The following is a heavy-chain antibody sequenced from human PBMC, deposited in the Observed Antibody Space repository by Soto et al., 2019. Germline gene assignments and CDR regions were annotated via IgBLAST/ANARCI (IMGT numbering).Heavy chain of an antibody. CDR2: ILNDGSNR. CDR3: ARDDEYSGNGMDV. D-gene: IGHD3-10*01. Sequence: QVPLVESGGGVVQPGRSLRLSCAASGFTFSNYGMHWVRQAPGKGLESVAVILNDGSNRYHADSVKDRFTISRDNSKNTLYLQMNRLRAEDTAVYYCARDDEYSGNGMDVWGQGTTVTVS. J-gene: IGHJ6*02. V-gene: IGHV3-33*01. CDR1: GFTFSNYG.